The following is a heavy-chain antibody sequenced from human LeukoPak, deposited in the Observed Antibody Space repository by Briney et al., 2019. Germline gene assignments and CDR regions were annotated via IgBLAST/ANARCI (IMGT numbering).Heavy chain of an antibody. Sequence: ASVKVSCKASGYTFTSYYMHWVRQAPGQGLEWMGIINPSGGSTSYAQKFQGRVTMTRDMSTSTVYMELSSLRSEDTAVYDCAREGGSGSYYSSAFDIWGQGTMVTVSS. CDR2: INPSGGST. V-gene: IGHV1-46*01. CDR1: GYTFTSYY. CDR3: AREGGSGSYYSSAFDI. J-gene: IGHJ3*02. D-gene: IGHD1-26*01.